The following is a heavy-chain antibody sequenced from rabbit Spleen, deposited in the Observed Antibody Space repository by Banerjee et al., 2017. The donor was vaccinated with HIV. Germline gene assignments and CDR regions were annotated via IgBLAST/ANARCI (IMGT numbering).Heavy chain of an antibody. J-gene: IGHJ4*01. CDR2: IDTGSSGST. V-gene: IGHV1S45*01. D-gene: IGHD4-1*01. Sequence: QEQLEESGGDLVKPGGTLTLTCTVSGFSFSSNWICWVRQAPGKGLEWIGCIDTGSSGSTNHASWAKGRFTISKTSSTTVTLEMTSLTVADTATYFCARETSSGWGIISFYFSLWGPGTLVTVS. CDR3: ARETSSGWGIISFYFSL. CDR1: GFSFSSNW.